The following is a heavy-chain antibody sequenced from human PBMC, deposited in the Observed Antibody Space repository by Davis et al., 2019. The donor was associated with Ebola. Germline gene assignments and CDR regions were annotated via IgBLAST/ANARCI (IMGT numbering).Heavy chain of an antibody. J-gene: IGHJ5*02. Sequence: PSETLSLTCAVYGGSFSGYYWSWIRQPPGKGLEWIGEINHSGSTNYNPSLKSRVTISVDTSKNQFSLKLSSVTAAETAVYYCARFCIRRRSFLCTSCLKANWFDPWGQGTLVTVSS. CDR1: GGSFSGYY. D-gene: IGHD2-2*01. V-gene: IGHV4-34*01. CDR3: ARFCIRRRSFLCTSCLKANWFDP. CDR2: INHSGST.